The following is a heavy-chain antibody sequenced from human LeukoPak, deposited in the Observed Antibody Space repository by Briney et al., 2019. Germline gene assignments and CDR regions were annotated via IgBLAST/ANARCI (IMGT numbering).Heavy chain of an antibody. D-gene: IGHD1-7*01. Sequence: PGGSLRLSCAASGFTFSNYWMSWVRQAPGKGLEWVANIKQDGSEKYYVSSVKGRFTISRDSAKNSLYLQMNSLRAEDTAIYFCAREDDWNYEDYWGQGTLVTVSS. CDR1: GFTFSNYW. V-gene: IGHV3-7*01. J-gene: IGHJ4*02. CDR2: IKQDGSEK. CDR3: AREDDWNYEDY.